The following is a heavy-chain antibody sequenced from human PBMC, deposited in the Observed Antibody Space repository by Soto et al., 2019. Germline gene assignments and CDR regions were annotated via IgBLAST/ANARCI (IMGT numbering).Heavy chain of an antibody. CDR2: INPNSSGT. CDR3: ARDHFPSWGDYVRYYYGMDV. J-gene: IGHJ6*02. V-gene: IGHV1-2*04. CDR1: GYTFTGYY. D-gene: IGHD4-17*01. Sequence: ASVKVSCKASGYTFTGYYMHWVRQAPGQGLEWMGWINPNSSGTNYAQKFQGWVTMTRDTSISTAYMELSRLRSDDTAVYYCARDHFPSWGDYVRYYYGMDVWGHGTTVTVSS.